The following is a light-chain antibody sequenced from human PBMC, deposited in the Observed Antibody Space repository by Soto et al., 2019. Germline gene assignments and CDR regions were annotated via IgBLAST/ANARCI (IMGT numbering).Light chain of an antibody. V-gene: IGKV3-15*01. CDR3: QQYNNWPRT. CDR1: QSVSSN. CDR2: CAS. J-gene: IGKJ1*01. Sequence: EIVMTQSPATLSVSPGERATLSCRASQSVSSNLAWSQQKPGQAPSLLIYCASTRATGVPARFSGSGSGTEFTLTISSLQSEDFAVYYGQQYNNWPRTFGQGTKVEIK.